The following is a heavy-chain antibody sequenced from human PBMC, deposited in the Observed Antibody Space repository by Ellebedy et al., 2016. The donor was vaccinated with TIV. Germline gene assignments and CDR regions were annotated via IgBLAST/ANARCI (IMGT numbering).Heavy chain of an antibody. J-gene: IGHJ5*02. CDR2: INPSGGST. CDR3: ARGGLLWFGELEGWFDP. V-gene: IGHV1-46*01. Sequence: ASVKVSCXASGYTFTSYYMHWVRQAPGQGLEWMGIINPSGGSTSYAQKFQGRVTITRDTSASTAYMELSSLRSEDTAVYYCARGGLLWFGELEGWFDPWGQGTLVTVSS. D-gene: IGHD3-10*01. CDR1: GYTFTSYY.